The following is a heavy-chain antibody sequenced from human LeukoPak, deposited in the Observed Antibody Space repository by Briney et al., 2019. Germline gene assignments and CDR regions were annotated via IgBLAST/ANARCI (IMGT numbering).Heavy chain of an antibody. Sequence: HPGGSLRLSCAASGFTFSSYAMHWVRQAPGKGLEWVAVISYDGSNKYYADSVKGRFTISRDNSKNTLYLQMNSLRAEDTAVYYCARGPPGHCSSTSCTYADAFDIWGQGTMVTVSS. CDR2: ISYDGSNK. D-gene: IGHD2-2*01. CDR1: GFTFSSYA. CDR3: ARGPPGHCSSTSCTYADAFDI. V-gene: IGHV3-30-3*01. J-gene: IGHJ3*02.